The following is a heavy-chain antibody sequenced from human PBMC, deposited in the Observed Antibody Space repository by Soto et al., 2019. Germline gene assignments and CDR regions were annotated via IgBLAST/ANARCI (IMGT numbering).Heavy chain of an antibody. CDR3: ARARNRYFDY. V-gene: IGHV4-61*01. Sequence: SETLSLTCNVSGGSMTTGSYFWSWIRQPPGKGLEWIGYVFRSGSINYRPSLKSRVTISIDTSKNQFSLMLKSVTAADTAVYFCARARNRYFDYWGQGALVT. CDR2: VFRSGSI. J-gene: IGHJ4*02. CDR1: GGSMTTGSYF. D-gene: IGHD1-1*01.